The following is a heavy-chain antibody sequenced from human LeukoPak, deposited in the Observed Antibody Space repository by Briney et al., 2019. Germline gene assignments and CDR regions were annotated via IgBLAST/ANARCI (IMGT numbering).Heavy chain of an antibody. Sequence: PGGSLRLSCTAFGFTFGDYAMSWVRQAPGKGLEWVGRIKSKTDGGTTDYAAPVKGRFTISRDDSKNTLYLQMNSLKTEDTAVYYCTTGLGGYWGQGTLVTVSS. J-gene: IGHJ4*02. V-gene: IGHV3-15*01. CDR1: GFTFGDYA. CDR2: IKSKTDGGTT. CDR3: TTGLGGY. D-gene: IGHD3-16*01.